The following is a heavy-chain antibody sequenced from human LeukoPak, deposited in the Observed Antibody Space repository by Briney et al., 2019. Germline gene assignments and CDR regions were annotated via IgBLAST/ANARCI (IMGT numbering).Heavy chain of an antibody. V-gene: IGHV3-23*01. J-gene: IGHJ4*02. D-gene: IGHD5-24*01. CDR1: GFSFSDYA. CDR2: TGDDT. Sequence: GGSLRLFCAASGFSFSDYAMTWVRQAPGKGLEWVSSTGDDTYYADSVKGRFTISRDDSKDTLFLQMNSLRVEDTAVYYCAKDAIYKNSVWDYFDYLGQGTLVTVSS. CDR3: AKDAIYKNSVWDYFDY.